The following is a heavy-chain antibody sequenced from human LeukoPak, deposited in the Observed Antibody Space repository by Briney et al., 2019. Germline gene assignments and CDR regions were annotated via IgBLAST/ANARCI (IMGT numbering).Heavy chain of an antibody. CDR1: GFSFSNYG. V-gene: IGHV3-30*18. CDR3: AKSARVVAMVTTHDC. CDR2: ISYDGSSK. J-gene: IGHJ4*02. D-gene: IGHD4-17*01. Sequence: GGSLRLSCAASGFSFSNYGMHWVRQAPGKGLEWVAVISYDGSSKYYVDSVKGRFSISRDNSKNTVYLQMNSLRAEDTAVYYCAKSARVVAMVTTHDCWGQGTLVTVSS.